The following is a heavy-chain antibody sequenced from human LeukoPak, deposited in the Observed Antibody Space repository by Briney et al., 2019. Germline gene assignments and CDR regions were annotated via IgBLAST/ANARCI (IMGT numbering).Heavy chain of an antibody. Sequence: PGGSLRLSCAASGFTFSSYAMNWVRQAPGKGLEWVSAISGSGGTYYADSVKGRFTIPRDNSKNTLYLQMNNLRAEDTAIYYCAKKGLASAGRPPYFDYWGQGALVTVPS. V-gene: IGHV3-23*01. CDR3: AKKGLASAGRPPYFDY. D-gene: IGHD6-13*01. CDR2: ISGSGGT. CDR1: GFTFSSYA. J-gene: IGHJ4*02.